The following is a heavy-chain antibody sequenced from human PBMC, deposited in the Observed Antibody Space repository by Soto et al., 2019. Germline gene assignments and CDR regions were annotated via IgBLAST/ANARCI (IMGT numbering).Heavy chain of an antibody. Sequence: GASVKVSCKASGYTFTSYDINWVRQATGQGLEWMGWMNPNSGNTGYAQKFQGRVTMTRNTSISTAYMELSSLRSEDTAVYYCARGRGYCSGGSCYRWFDPWGQGTLVTVSS. CDR3: ARGRGYCSGGSCYRWFDP. CDR1: GYTFTSYD. D-gene: IGHD2-15*01. CDR2: MNPNSGNT. J-gene: IGHJ5*02. V-gene: IGHV1-8*01.